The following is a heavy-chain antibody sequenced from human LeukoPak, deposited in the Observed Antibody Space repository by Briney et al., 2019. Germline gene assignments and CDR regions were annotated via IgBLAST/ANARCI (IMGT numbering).Heavy chain of an antibody. CDR2: IYPDDSDS. D-gene: IGHD3-16*01. CDR3: ARGRGGFPAYEKFDY. Sequence: GESLKISCQVSGYNFLNFWIGWVRQTPGKGLEWMAIIYPDDSDSRYSPSFQGQVTISVDESIMTAYLQWTSLKVSDTGLYYCARGRGGFPAYEKFDYWCQGTLVAVSS. V-gene: IGHV5-51*06. CDR1: GYNFLNFW. J-gene: IGHJ4*02.